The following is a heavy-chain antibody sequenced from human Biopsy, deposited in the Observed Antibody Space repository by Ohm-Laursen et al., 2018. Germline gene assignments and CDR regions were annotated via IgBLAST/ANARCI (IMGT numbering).Heavy chain of an antibody. Sequence: SLRLSCAASGFTFDDYALHWVRQAPGKGLEWVSGISWNSGNIGYADSVKGRFTISRDNAKNSVYLQMNSLRAEDTAFYYCAKDLASGSGYYRYFDFWGRGTLVTVSS. CDR2: ISWNSGNI. V-gene: IGHV3-9*01. CDR1: GFTFDDYA. CDR3: AKDLASGSGYYRYFDF. J-gene: IGHJ2*01. D-gene: IGHD3-22*01.